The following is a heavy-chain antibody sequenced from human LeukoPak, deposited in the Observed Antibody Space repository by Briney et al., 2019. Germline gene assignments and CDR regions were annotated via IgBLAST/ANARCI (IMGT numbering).Heavy chain of an antibody. CDR3: ARAEYYYGSGSYDL. V-gene: IGHV4-30-4*07. CDR2: LYSNGST. CDR1: GGSIGSGGYS. Sequence: SQTLSLTCAVSGGSIGSGGYSWRWIRQPPGKGLEWIGSLYSNGSTSNNSSLRSRLTISEDTQNQFSLKLSSLTAADTAVYYCARAEYYYGSGSYDLWGQGTLVTVSS. J-gene: IGHJ5*02. D-gene: IGHD3-10*01.